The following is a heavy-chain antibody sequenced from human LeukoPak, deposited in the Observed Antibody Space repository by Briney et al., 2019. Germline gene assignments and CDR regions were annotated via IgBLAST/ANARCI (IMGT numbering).Heavy chain of an antibody. V-gene: IGHV3-30*03. CDR1: GFTFSTYG. Sequence: GGSLRLSCAASGFTFSTYGMHWVRQAPGKGLEWVAIISYDGSNKYYADSVKGRFTISRDNSKNTLYLQMNNLRAEDTAVYYCAAGLVHESDYWGQGTLVTVSS. CDR3: AAGLVHESDY. CDR2: ISYDGSNK. D-gene: IGHD6-19*01. J-gene: IGHJ4*02.